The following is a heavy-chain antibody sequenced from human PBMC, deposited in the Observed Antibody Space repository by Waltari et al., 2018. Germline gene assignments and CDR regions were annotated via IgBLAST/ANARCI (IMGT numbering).Heavy chain of an antibody. CDR2: IYSSGST. CDR1: GGYISSYY. D-gene: IGHD2-15*01. J-gene: IGHJ6*02. CDR3: AIEGYCSGGSCEYYYYYGMDV. V-gene: IGHV4-59*01. Sequence: QVQLQESGPGLVKPSETLSLTCTVSGGYISSYYWRWIRQPPGKGLGWIGDIYSSGSTNYNPSLKSRVTISVDTSKNQFSLKLSSVTAADTAVYYGAIEGYCSGGSCEYYYYYGMDVWGQGTTVTVSS.